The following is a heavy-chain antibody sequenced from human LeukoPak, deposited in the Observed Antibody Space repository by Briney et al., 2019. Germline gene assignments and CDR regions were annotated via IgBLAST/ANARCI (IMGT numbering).Heavy chain of an antibody. D-gene: IGHD3-16*01. J-gene: IGHJ3*02. V-gene: IGHV4-39*07. CDR2: IFYSAST. Sequence: SEALSLTCTVSGGSISTSNYYWSWVRQPPGKGLEWIGNIFYSASTYYSPSLKSRVTISLDTSRNQFSLKLNSVTAADTAVYYCAKSNGYALVDIWGQGTMVTVSS. CDR1: GGSISTSNYY. CDR3: AKSNGYALVDI.